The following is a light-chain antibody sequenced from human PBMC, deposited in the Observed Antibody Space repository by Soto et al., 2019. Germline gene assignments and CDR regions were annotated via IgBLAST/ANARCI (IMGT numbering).Light chain of an antibody. CDR1: SRDVGSYNL. CDR3: SSYTSSSTYV. CDR2: EGT. J-gene: IGLJ1*01. V-gene: IGLV2-14*02. Sequence: QSVLTQPASVSGAPGQSITISCTGTSRDVGSYNLVSWYQQHPGNTPKLIIYEGTKRPSGVSYRFSGSKSGNTASLTISGLQAEDEADYYCSSYTSSSTYVFGTGTKVTVL.